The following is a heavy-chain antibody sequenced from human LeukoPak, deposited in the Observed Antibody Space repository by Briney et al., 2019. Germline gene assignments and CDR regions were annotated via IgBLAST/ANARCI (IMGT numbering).Heavy chain of an antibody. CDR2: IYYSGST. D-gene: IGHD2-2*01. CDR3: ARPLHCSSTTCYDWFDP. V-gene: IGHV4-39*07. Sequence: PSETLSLTCTVSGGSISSSSYWAWIRQPPGKGLEWIGNIYYSGSTYYNPSLKSRVTISVDTSKNQFSLKLSSVTAADTAIYYCARPLHCSSTTCYDWFDPWGQGTLVTVSS. J-gene: IGHJ5*02. CDR1: GGSISSSSY.